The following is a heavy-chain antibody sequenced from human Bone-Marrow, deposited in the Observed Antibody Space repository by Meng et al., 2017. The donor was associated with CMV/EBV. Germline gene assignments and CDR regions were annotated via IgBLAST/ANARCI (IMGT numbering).Heavy chain of an antibody. CDR2: ISSSGSTI. Sequence: GESLKISCAASGFTFSDYFMSWIRQAPGKGLQWVSYISSSGSTISYADSVRGRFTISRDNSKNTLYLQMNSLRAEDTAVYYCAKDNADNTIRWGYWGQGTLVTVSS. CDR1: GFTFSDYF. D-gene: IGHD3-10*01. CDR3: AKDNADNTIRWGY. J-gene: IGHJ4*02. V-gene: IGHV3-11*01.